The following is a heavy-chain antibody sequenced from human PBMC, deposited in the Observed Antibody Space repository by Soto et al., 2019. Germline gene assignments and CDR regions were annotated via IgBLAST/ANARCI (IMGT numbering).Heavy chain of an antibody. Sequence: EVQLVESGGTLVQPGRSLRLSCTASGFTFDDYAMHWVRQAPGKGLEWVAGITWNSGSTDYADSVRGRFTISRDNAKSLPHPQKNSPRTDDQGLYYCSTDIGSRAFQGYFLPWGQGTLVTVSS. CDR1: GFTFDDYA. D-gene: IGHD2-15*01. J-gene: IGHJ1*01. V-gene: IGHV3-9*01. CDR3: STDIGSRAFQGYFLP. CDR2: ITWNSGST.